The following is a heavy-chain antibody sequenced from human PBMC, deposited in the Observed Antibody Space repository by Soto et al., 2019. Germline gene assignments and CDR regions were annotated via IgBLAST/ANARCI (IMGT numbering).Heavy chain of an antibody. Sequence: SETLSLTCAVYGGSFSGFYWTWIRQPPGTGLEWIGEINHSGSTNYNPSLKSRVTISVDTSKNQFSLKLTSVTAADTAVYYCARGITMVRGVIIDYFDYWGQGTLVTVSS. CDR1: GGSFSGFY. V-gene: IGHV4-34*01. D-gene: IGHD3-10*01. J-gene: IGHJ4*02. CDR2: INHSGST. CDR3: ARGITMVRGVIIDYFDY.